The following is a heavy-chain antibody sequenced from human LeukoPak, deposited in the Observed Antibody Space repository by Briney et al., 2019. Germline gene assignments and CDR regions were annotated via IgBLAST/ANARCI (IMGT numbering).Heavy chain of an antibody. D-gene: IGHD2-8*01. Sequence: PGGSLRLSCAASGVTLSSYGVHWVRQAPGKGLEWVAVISYDGSNKDYAASVKGRFTISRDNSKNTVFLQMNSLRPEDTAVYYCAKDAPCTNGVCALSGWGQGTLVTVPS. V-gene: IGHV3-30*18. J-gene: IGHJ4*02. CDR1: GVTLSSYG. CDR3: AKDAPCTNGVCALSG. CDR2: ISYDGSNK.